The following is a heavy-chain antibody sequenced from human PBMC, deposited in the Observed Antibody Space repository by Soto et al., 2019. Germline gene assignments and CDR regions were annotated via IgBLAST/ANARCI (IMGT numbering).Heavy chain of an antibody. D-gene: IGHD5-12*01. V-gene: IGHV3-15*07. CDR2: IKSKTDGETT. CDR1: GFSFSNAW. CDR3: TTADGYNPFDY. J-gene: IGHJ4*02. Sequence: EVQLVESGGGLVKPGGSLRLPCAASGFSFSNAWMNWVRQAPGKGLEWVGRIKSKTDGETTQYAAPVKGRFTISRDDSKNTLYLQMNSLTNEDTAVYYCTTADGYNPFDYWGQGTLVTVSS.